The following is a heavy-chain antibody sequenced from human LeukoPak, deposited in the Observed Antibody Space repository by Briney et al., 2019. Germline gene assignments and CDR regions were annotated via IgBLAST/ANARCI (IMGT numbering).Heavy chain of an antibody. CDR1: GGSISSGDYY. Sequence: SQTLSLTCTVSGGSISSGDYYWSWIRQPPGKGLEWIGYIYYSGSTYYNPSLKSRVTISVDTSKNQFSLKLSSVTAADTAVYYCARGILEWFGLDPWGQGTLVTVSS. J-gene: IGHJ5*02. D-gene: IGHD3-3*01. V-gene: IGHV4-30-4*01. CDR2: IYYSGST. CDR3: ARGILEWFGLDP.